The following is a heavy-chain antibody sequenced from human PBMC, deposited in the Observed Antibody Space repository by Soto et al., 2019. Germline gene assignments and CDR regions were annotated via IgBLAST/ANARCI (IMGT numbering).Heavy chain of an antibody. D-gene: IGHD2-15*01. CDR2: VYYTGST. V-gene: IGHV4-30-4*01. CDR3: VRAAREGAVAPHWIGR. J-gene: IGHJ5*02. CDR1: GASIRITNYY. Sequence: SETLSLTCTVSGASIRITNYYWGWIRQAPGKGLEWIGYVYYTGSTYYNPSLMSRLAISVDTSKNQFSLKLTSVTDAETAVYYCVRAAREGAVAPHWIGRWGKGTQVTVAS.